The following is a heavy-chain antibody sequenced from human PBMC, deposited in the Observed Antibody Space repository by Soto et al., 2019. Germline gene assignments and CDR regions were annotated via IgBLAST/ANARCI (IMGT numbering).Heavy chain of an antibody. CDR3: ARRIAVAGNWFDP. J-gene: IGHJ5*02. CDR1: GVSISSSSYY. D-gene: IGHD6-19*01. Sequence: PSETLSLTCTVSGVSISSSSYYWGWIRQPPGKGLEWIGSIYYSGSTYYNPSLKSRVTISVDTSKNQFSLKLSSVTAADTAVYYCARRIAVAGNWFDPWGQGTLVTVSS. V-gene: IGHV4-39*01. CDR2: IYYSGST.